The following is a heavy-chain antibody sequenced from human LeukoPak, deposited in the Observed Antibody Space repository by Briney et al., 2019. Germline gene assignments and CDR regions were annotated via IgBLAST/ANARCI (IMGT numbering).Heavy chain of an antibody. J-gene: IGHJ4*02. Sequence: GGSLRLSCAASGFTFSSYGMHWVRQAPGKGLDWVAVISYDGSNKYYADSVKGRFTISRDNSKNTLYLQMNSLRAEDTAVYYCAKDAYGSGSPLDYWGQGTLVTVSS. CDR1: GFTFSSYG. V-gene: IGHV3-30*18. CDR2: ISYDGSNK. CDR3: AKDAYGSGSPLDY. D-gene: IGHD3-10*01.